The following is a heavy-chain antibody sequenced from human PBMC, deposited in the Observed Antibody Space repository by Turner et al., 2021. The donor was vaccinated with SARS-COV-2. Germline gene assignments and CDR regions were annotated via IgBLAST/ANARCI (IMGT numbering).Heavy chain of an antibody. CDR1: GFNFRSYA. CDR3: ARVGSSWYGEIDY. V-gene: IGHV3-30-3*01. CDR2: KPYDGSDQ. Sequence: VQLVESGGGVVQPGTSLRLSCAASGFNFRSYAMHWVRQAPGRGLEWVAVKPYDGSDQYYRDSVKGRFTISRDNSQNTLYLQMNSLRPEDTAVYYCARVGSSWYGEIDYWGQGTLVTVSS. D-gene: IGHD3-10*01. J-gene: IGHJ4*02.